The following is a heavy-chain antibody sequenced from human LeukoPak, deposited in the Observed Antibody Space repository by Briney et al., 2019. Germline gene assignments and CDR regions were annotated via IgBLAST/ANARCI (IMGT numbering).Heavy chain of an antibody. V-gene: IGHV3-15*01. Sequence: GGSLRLSCAASGFTFINAWMSWVRQAPGKGLEWVGRIKSKTDGGTTDYAAPVKGRFSISRDDSKNTVYLQMNSLRAEDTAVYYCARGDTIDSCFDYWGQGTLVTVSS. CDR3: ARGDTIDSCFDY. CDR2: IKSKTDGGTT. CDR1: GFTFINAW. D-gene: IGHD3-16*01. J-gene: IGHJ4*02.